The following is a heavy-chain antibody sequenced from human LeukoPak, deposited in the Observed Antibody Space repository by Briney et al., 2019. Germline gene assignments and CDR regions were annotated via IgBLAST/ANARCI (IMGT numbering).Heavy chain of an antibody. CDR2: IYWDDDK. CDR1: GFSLSTSGVG. D-gene: IGHD2-15*01. J-gene: IGHJ4*02. CDR3: AHKQLHCSGGSCYFDY. Sequence: SGPTLVNPTQTLTLTCTFSGFSLSTSGVGVGWIRQPPGKALEWLALIYWDDDKRYSPSLKSRLTITKDTSKNQVVLTMTNMDPVDTATYYCAHKQLHCSGGSCYFDYWGQGTLVTVSS. V-gene: IGHV2-5*02.